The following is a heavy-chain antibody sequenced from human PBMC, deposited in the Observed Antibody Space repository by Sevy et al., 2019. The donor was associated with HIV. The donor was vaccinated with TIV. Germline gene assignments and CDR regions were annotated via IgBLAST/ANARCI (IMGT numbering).Heavy chain of an antibody. Sequence: ASVKVSCKASGYTFTGYYMHWVRQAPGQGLEWMGWINPNSGGTNYAQKFQGRVTMTRETSISTAYMELSRLGSDDTAVYYCARAKSSGYYWFDGMDVWGQGTTVTVSS. V-gene: IGHV1-2*02. J-gene: IGHJ6*02. CDR1: GYTFTGYY. CDR3: ARAKSSGYYWFDGMDV. D-gene: IGHD3-22*01. CDR2: INPNSGGT.